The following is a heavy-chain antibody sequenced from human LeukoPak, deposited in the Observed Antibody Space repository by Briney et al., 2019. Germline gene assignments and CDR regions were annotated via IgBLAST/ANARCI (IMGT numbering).Heavy chain of an antibody. CDR2: INPNSGGT. CDR1: GYTFTGYY. CDR3: ARDLDSSSPDDY. V-gene: IGHV1-2*02. J-gene: IGHJ4*02. D-gene: IGHD6-6*01. Sequence: ASVKVSCKASGYTFTGYYMHWVRQAPGQGLEWMGWINPNSGGTNYAQKFQGRVTMTRDTSISTAYMELSRLRSDDTAVYYCARDLDSSSPDDYWGQGTLVTVSS.